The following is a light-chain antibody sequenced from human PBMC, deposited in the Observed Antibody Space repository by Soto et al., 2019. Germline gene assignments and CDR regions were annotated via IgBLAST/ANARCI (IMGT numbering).Light chain of an antibody. V-gene: IGLV1-40*01. CDR2: GNN. CDR1: SSNIGAPYD. J-gene: IGLJ2*01. Sequence: QSVLTQPSSVSGAPGQRVTISCTGSSSNIGAPYDVHWYQHLPGAAPKLLIYGNNNRPSGVPDRFSGSKSGTSASLAITGLQAEDEAGYYCQSYDNSLSGHVVFGGGTKLTVL. CDR3: QSYDNSLSGHVV.